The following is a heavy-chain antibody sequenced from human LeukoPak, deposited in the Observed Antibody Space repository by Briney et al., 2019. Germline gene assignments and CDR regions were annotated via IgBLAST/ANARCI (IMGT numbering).Heavy chain of an antibody. Sequence: GRSLRLSCAASGFTFSSYGMHWVRQAPGKGLEWVAVIWYDGSNKYYADSVKGRFTISRDNSKNTLYLQMNSLRAEDTAVYYCARAPGGYCSGGSCYHYSDWYFDLWGRGTLVTVSS. CDR3: ARAPGGYCSGGSCYHYSDWYFDL. V-gene: IGHV3-33*01. CDR2: IWYDGSNK. D-gene: IGHD2-15*01. CDR1: GFTFSSYG. J-gene: IGHJ2*01.